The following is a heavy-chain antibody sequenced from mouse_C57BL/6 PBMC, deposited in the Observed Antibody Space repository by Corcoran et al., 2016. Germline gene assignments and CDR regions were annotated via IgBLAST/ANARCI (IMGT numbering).Heavy chain of an antibody. CDR1: GYTFTTYG. Sequence: QIQLVQSGPELKKPGETVKISCKASGYTFTTYGMSWVKQAPGKGLKWMGWINTYSGVPTYADDFKGRFAFSLETSASTAYLQINNLKNEDTATYFCARSCDYPAWFAYWGQGTLVTVSA. V-gene: IGHV9-3*01. CDR3: ARSCDYPAWFAY. J-gene: IGHJ3*01. D-gene: IGHD2-4*01. CDR2: INTYSGVP.